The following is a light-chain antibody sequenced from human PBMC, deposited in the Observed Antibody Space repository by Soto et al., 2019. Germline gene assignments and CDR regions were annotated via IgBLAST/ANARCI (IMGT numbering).Light chain of an antibody. CDR2: GAS. Sequence: EIVMTQSPATLPVSPGERATLSCRASQSVSSNLAWYQQKPGQAPRLLIYGASTRATGIPARFSGSGSGTKFTLTISSLQSEDFAVYYCQQYNNWPPWTFGQGTKVEIK. J-gene: IGKJ1*01. V-gene: IGKV3-15*01. CDR3: QQYNNWPPWT. CDR1: QSVSSN.